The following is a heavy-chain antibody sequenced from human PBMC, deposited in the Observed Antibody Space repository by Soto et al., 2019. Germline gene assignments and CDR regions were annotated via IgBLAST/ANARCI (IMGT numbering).Heavy chain of an antibody. CDR3: AAVPSSQYFDL. V-gene: IGHV1-18*01. CDR2: INVYSGNT. D-gene: IGHD6-19*01. CDR1: GYTFTNYG. J-gene: IGHJ2*01. Sequence: ASVKVSCKASGYTFTNYGISWVRQAPGQGLEWTGWINVYSGNTKYAQKFQGRVTITRDMSTSTAYMELSSLRSEDTAVYYCAAVPSSQYFDLWARGNLVTVSS.